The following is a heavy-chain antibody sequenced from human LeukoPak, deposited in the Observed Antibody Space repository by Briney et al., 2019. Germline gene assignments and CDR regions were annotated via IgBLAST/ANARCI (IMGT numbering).Heavy chain of an antibody. CDR2: FDPEDGET. Sequence: GASVKVSCKVSGYTLTELSMHWVRQAPGKGLEWMGGFDPEDGETIYAQEFQGRVTMTEDTSTDTAYMELSSLRSEDTAVYYCATNLIVVEGLLVDYWGQGTLVTVSS. CDR1: GYTLTELS. CDR3: ATNLIVVEGLLVDY. V-gene: IGHV1-24*01. D-gene: IGHD3-22*01. J-gene: IGHJ4*02.